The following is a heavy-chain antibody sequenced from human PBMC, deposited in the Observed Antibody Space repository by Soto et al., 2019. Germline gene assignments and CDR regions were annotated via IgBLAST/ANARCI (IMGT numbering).Heavy chain of an antibody. D-gene: IGHD1-1*01. V-gene: IGHV4-4*07. CDR1: GASISGFY. J-gene: IGHJ5*02. CDR3: VRDGTKTLRDWFDP. CDR2: IYATGTT. Sequence: SETLSLTCTVSGASISGFYWSWIRKSAGKGLEWIGRIYATGTTDYNPSLKSRVMMSVDTSKKQFSLKLRSVTAADTAVYYCVRDGTKTLRDWFDPWGQGISLTVSS.